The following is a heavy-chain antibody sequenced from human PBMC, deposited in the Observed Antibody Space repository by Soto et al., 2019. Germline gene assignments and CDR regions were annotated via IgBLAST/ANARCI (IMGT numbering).Heavy chain of an antibody. CDR3: GREVVVASISYYYGMCV. V-gene: IGHV1-69*12. CDR1: GGTFSSYA. Sequence: QVQLVQSGAEVKKPGSSVKVSCKASGGTFSSYAISWVRQAPGEGLEWTGGIIPIFGTANYAQKFQGRVTITANEFTSTAYRELSSLRTEDTAVYYCGREVVVASISYYYGMCVWGQGTMVTVSS. CDR2: IIPIFGTA. D-gene: IGHD2-15*01. J-gene: IGHJ6*02.